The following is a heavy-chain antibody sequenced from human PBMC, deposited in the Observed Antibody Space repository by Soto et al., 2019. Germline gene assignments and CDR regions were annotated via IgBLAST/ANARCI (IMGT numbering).Heavy chain of an antibody. CDR3: ARDTFFGVVISTTYYYYGMDV. Sequence: GGSLRLSCAASGFTFSSYGMHWVRQAPGKGLEWVAVIWYDGSNKYYADSVKGRFTISRDNSKNTLYLQMNSLRAEETAVYYCARDTFFGVVISTTYYYYGMDVWGQGTTVTVSS. J-gene: IGHJ6*02. D-gene: IGHD3-3*01. CDR2: IWYDGSNK. CDR1: GFTFSSYG. V-gene: IGHV3-33*01.